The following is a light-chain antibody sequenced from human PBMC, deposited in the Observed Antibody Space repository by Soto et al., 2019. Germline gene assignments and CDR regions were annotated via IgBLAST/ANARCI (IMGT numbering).Light chain of an antibody. J-gene: IGLJ2*01. CDR2: EVS. CDR1: SSDVGGYNY. V-gene: IGLV2-14*01. CDR3: SSYTSSSTLV. Sequence: QSVLTQPASVSGSPGQSITISCTGTSSDVGGYNYVSWYQQHPGIAPKLMISEVSNRPSGVSNRFSGSKSGNTASLTISGLQAEDEGDYYCSSYTSSSTLVFGGGTKVTVL.